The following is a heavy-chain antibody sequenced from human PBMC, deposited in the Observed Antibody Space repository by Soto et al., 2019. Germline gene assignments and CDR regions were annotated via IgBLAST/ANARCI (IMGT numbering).Heavy chain of an antibody. Sequence: PGGSLRLSCTASGFTFGDYAMSWFRQAPGKGLEWVDFIRSKAYGGTTEYAASVKGRFTISRDDSKSIAYLQMNSLKTEDTAVYYCTRDLSQSWYYDILTGYFAGYWGQGTLVTVSS. D-gene: IGHD3-9*01. V-gene: IGHV3-49*03. J-gene: IGHJ4*02. CDR1: GFTFGDYA. CDR2: IRSKAYGGTT. CDR3: TRDLSQSWYYDILTGYFAGY.